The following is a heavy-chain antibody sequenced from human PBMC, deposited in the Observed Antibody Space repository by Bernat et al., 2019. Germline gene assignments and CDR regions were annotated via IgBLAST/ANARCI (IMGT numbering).Heavy chain of an antibody. V-gene: IGHV3-15*01. CDR3: AALYGAESLPRWFDP. CDR1: GFTFSKSW. D-gene: IGHD4-17*01. J-gene: IGHJ5*02. CDR2: IKSKPDGGTT. Sequence: EVQVVESGGGFVKPGGSLRLSCAASGFTFSKSWMSWVRQAPGKGLEWVGRIKSKPDGGTTDYAAPVKGRFTISRDDSQNMLFLQMNSLKPDDTAVYYCAALYGAESLPRWFDPWGQGTLVTVSS.